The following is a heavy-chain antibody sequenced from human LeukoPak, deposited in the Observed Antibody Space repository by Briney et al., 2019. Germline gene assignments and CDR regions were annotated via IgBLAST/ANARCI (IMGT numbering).Heavy chain of an antibody. CDR1: GFTFSSYG. CDR3: AKGGYSYGSGIDY. J-gene: IGHJ4*02. CDR2: IWYDGSNK. Sequence: GGSLRLSCAASGFTFSSYGMHWVRQAPGKGLEWVAVIWYDGSNKYYADSVKGRFTISRDNAKNSLYLQMNSLRAEDTALYYCAKGGYSYGSGIDYWGQGTLVTVSS. D-gene: IGHD5-18*01. V-gene: IGHV3-33*03.